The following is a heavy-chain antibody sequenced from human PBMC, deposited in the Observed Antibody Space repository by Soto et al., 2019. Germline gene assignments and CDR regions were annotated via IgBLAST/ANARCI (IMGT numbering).Heavy chain of an antibody. D-gene: IGHD3-16*02. J-gene: IGHJ5*02. CDR1: GFTFSSYS. CDR3: ARGEGDYVWGSYRTYNWFDP. V-gene: IGHV3-48*02. CDR2: ISSSSSTI. Sequence: EVQLVESGGGLVQPGGSLRLSCAASGFTFSSYSMNWVRQAPGKGLEWVSYISSSSSTIYYADSVKGRFTISRDNAKNSRYLQMNSLRDEDTAVYYCARGEGDYVWGSYRTYNWFDPWGQGTLVTVSS.